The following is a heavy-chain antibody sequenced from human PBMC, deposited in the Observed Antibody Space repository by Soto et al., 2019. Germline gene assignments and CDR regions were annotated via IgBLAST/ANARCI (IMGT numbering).Heavy chain of an antibody. V-gene: IGHV1-2*04. J-gene: IGHJ4*02. CDR2: INPNSGGT. CDR1: GYTFTGYY. D-gene: IGHD6-13*01. Sequence: ASVKVSCKASGYTFTGYYMHWVRQAPGQGLEWMGWINPNSGGTNYAQKFQGWVTMTRDTSISTAYMELSRLRSDDTAVYYCARDVGIAAAGFTDYWGQGTLVTVSS. CDR3: ARDVGIAAAGFTDY.